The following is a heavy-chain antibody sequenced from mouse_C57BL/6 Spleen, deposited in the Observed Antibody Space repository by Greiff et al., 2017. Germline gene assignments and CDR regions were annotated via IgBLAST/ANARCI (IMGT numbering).Heavy chain of an antibody. CDR3: ARGGPDWYCDV. J-gene: IGHJ1*03. CDR2: IDPSDSET. V-gene: IGHV1-52*01. CDR1: GYTFTSYW. Sequence: QVQLQQPGAELVRPGSSVKLSCKASGYTFTSYWMHWVKQRPIQGLEWIGNIDPSDSETHYNQKFKDKATLTVDKSSSTAYMQLSSLTSEDSAVYYCARGGPDWYCDVWGTGTTVTVSS.